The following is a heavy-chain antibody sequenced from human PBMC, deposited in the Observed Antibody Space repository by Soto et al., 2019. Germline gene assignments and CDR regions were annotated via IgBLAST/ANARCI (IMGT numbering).Heavy chain of an antibody. CDR3: AKDIQLVLGRYFDY. Sequence: PGGSLRLSCAASGFTFSYYAMSWVRQAPGKGLEWVSSMSGSGGSTHYADSVKGRFTISRDSSKNTLYLHMNSLRAEDTAVYYCAKDIQLVLGRYFDYWGQGTLDTVSS. J-gene: IGHJ4*02. D-gene: IGHD6-6*01. CDR1: GFTFSYYA. CDR2: MSGSGGST. V-gene: IGHV3-23*01.